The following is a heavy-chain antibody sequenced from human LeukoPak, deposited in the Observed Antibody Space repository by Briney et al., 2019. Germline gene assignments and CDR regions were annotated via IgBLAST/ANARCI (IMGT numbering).Heavy chain of an antibody. CDR3: AQGVSSSNAFDI. D-gene: IGHD6-6*01. J-gene: IGHJ3*02. V-gene: IGHV3-21*01. Sequence: GGSLRLSCAASGFTFSSYSMNWVRQAPGKGLEWVSSISSSSSYIYYADSVKGRFTISRDNAKNSLYLQMNSLRAEDTAVYYCAQGVSSSNAFDIWGQGTMVTVSS. CDR2: ISSSSSYI. CDR1: GFTFSSYS.